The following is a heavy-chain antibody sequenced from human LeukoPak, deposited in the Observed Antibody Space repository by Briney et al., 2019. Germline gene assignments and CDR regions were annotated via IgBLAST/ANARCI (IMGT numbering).Heavy chain of an antibody. V-gene: IGHV4-34*01. CDR2: INHSGST. J-gene: IGHJ4*02. CDR1: GGSFSGYY. Sequence: SETLSLTCAVYGGSFSGYYRSWIRQPPGKGLEWIGEINHSGSTNYNPSLKSRVTISVDTSKNQFSLKLSSVTAADTAVYYCARGVSKAGYFDYWGQGTLVTVSS. CDR3: ARGVSKAGYFDY.